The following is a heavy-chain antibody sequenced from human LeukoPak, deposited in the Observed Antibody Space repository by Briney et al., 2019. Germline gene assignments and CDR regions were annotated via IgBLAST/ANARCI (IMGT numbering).Heavy chain of an antibody. D-gene: IGHD3-3*01. CDR3: ARGPLRSFLEWLPSQFDY. Sequence: PGRSLRLSCAASGFTFDDYAMHWVRQAPGKGLEWVSGISWNSGSIGYADSVKGRFTISRDNAKNSLYLQMNSLRAEDTAVYYCARGPLRSFLEWLPSQFDYWGQGTLVTVSS. V-gene: IGHV3-9*01. CDR2: ISWNSGSI. CDR1: GFTFDDYA. J-gene: IGHJ4*02.